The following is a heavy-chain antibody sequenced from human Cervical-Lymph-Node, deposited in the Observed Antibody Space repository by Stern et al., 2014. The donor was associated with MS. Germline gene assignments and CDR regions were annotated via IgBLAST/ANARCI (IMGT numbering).Heavy chain of an antibody. D-gene: IGHD1-1*01. V-gene: IGHV3-74*01. CDR2: ITSDRTTT. J-gene: IGHJ4*02. Sequence: EVQLVESGGGLVQPGGSLRLSCAASGFTLNNFWMHWVRQAPGKGLVWVSRITSDRTTTRYADSVKGRFTISRDDAKNTFYLEMNSLRVEDTAVYFCARDRPVGYGFMGFDYWGRGTLVSVSS. CDR1: GFTLNNFW. CDR3: ARDRPVGYGFMGFDY.